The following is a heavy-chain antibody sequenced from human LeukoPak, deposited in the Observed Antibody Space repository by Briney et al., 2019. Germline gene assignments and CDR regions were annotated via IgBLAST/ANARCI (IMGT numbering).Heavy chain of an antibody. Sequence: SETLSLTCTVSGASISYHYWSWIRQPPGKGLEWIGYIHPSGRTNSDSSLKSRVTMLVDTSNNQVSLKMTSVTAADTAVHYCARDTYYSSSGDWYDVFDSWGQGTMVTVSS. V-gene: IGHV4-59*11. D-gene: IGHD3-22*01. CDR3: ARDTYYSSSGDWYDVFDS. CDR1: GASISYHY. CDR2: IHPSGRT. J-gene: IGHJ3*02.